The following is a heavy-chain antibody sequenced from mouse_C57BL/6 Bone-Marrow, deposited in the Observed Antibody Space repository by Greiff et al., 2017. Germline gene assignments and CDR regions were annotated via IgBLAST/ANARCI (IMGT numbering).Heavy chain of an antibody. J-gene: IGHJ2*01. D-gene: IGHD1-1*01. CDR2: IDPSDSYT. Sequence: QVQLKQPGAELVMPGASVKLSCKASGYTFTSYWMHWVKQRPGQGLEWIGEIDPSDSYTNYNQKFKGKSTLTVDKSSSTAYMQLSSLTSEDSAVYYCARSDYYGRSYNFDYWGQGTTLTVSS. CDR3: ARSDYYGRSYNFDY. V-gene: IGHV1-69*01. CDR1: GYTFTSYW.